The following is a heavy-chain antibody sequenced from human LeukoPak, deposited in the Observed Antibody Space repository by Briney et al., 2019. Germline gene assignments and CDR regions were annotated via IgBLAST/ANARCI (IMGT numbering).Heavy chain of an antibody. CDR2: IDPNSGGT. CDR3: ARLTDILTGHSDY. Sequence: ASVKVSCKASEYTFTGYYLHWVRQAPGQGLEWMGWIDPNSGGTNYAQKFQGRVTMTRDTSISTAYMELSRLRSDDTAVYYCARLTDILTGHSDYWGQGTLVTVSS. V-gene: IGHV1-2*02. J-gene: IGHJ4*02. CDR1: EYTFTGYY. D-gene: IGHD3-9*01.